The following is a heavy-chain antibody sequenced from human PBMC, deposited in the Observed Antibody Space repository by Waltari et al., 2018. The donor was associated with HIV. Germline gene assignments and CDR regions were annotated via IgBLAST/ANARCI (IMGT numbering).Heavy chain of an antibody. V-gene: IGHV3-64D*06. Sequence: EVRLLESGGGLVPPGGSQRLSCAESGFTFTPFALHWVRQSPVGGVQDVAAKCPEGGRNYYTDSGKGKFTNSRDNSKNTVFLQMTSLAEDDSALYFCVKDRGTRHGYNYPLDHWGPGTLVTVSS. J-gene: IGHJ4*02. D-gene: IGHD2-2*02. CDR2: KCPEGGRN. CDR3: VKDRGTRHGYNYPLDH. CDR1: GFTFTPFA.